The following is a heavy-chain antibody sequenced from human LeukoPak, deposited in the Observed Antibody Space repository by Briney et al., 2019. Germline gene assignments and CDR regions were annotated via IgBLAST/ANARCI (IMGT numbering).Heavy chain of an antibody. CDR3: ARDGGCSGGSCYESRFDY. D-gene: IGHD2-15*01. J-gene: IGHJ4*02. Sequence: NPSETLSLTCTVSGGSISSSSYYWGWIRQPPGKGLEWIGSIYYSGSTYYNPSLKSRVTISVDTSKNQFSLKLSSVTAADTAVYYCARDGGCSGGSCYESRFDYWGQGTLVTVSS. CDR1: GGSISSSSYY. V-gene: IGHV4-39*07. CDR2: IYYSGST.